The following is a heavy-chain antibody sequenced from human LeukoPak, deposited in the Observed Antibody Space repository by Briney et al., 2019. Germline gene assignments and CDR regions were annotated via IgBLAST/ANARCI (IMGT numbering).Heavy chain of an antibody. CDR3: ARNSGWFRFDY. D-gene: IGHD6-19*01. CDR1: GFTFSNYW. V-gene: IGHV3-7*03. Sequence: GGSLRLSCAASGFTFSNYWMDWIRQSPGKGLEWVANIKEDGSDKYYVDSVKGRFTISRDNAKNSLYLQMNSLRAEDTAVYYCARNSGWFRFDYWGQGTLVTVSS. J-gene: IGHJ4*02. CDR2: IKEDGSDK.